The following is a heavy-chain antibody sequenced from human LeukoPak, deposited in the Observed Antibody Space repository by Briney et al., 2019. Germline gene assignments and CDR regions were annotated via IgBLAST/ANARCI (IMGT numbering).Heavy chain of an antibody. Sequence: GGSLRLSCAASEFTFSSYWVSWVRQAPGKGLEWVAGIKQDGSEKHYVDSLKGRFTISRDNPENSLYLQMNSLRVEDTAVYYCARGYSAAWGAFDIWGQGTMVTVSS. V-gene: IGHV3-7*01. CDR3: ARGYSAAWGAFDI. CDR1: EFTFSSYW. D-gene: IGHD2-2*01. CDR2: IKQDGSEK. J-gene: IGHJ3*02.